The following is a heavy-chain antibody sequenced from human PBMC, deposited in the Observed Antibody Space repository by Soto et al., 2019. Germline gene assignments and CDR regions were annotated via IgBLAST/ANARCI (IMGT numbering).Heavy chain of an antibody. V-gene: IGHV3-21*01. CDR1: GFTFSSYS. CDR3: ARDYCSSTSCYVDY. CDR2: ISSSSSYI. Sequence: GGSLILSCAASGFTFSSYSMNWVRQAPGKGLEWVSSISSSSSYIYYADSVKGRFTISRDNAKNSLYLQMNSLRAEDTAVYYCARDYCSSTSCYVDYWGQGTLVTVSS. D-gene: IGHD2-2*01. J-gene: IGHJ4*02.